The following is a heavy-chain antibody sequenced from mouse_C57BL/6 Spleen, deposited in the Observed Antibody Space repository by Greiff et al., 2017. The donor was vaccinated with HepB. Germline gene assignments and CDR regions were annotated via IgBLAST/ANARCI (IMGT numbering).Heavy chain of an antibody. CDR3: ARSITTVVEDAMDY. D-gene: IGHD1-1*01. J-gene: IGHJ4*01. CDR1: GFSLTSYG. CDR2: IWSGGST. V-gene: IGHV2-2*01. Sequence: QVQLKESGPGLVQPSQSLSITCTVSGFSLTSYGVHWVRQSPGKGLEWLGVIWSGGSTDYNAAFISRLSISKDNSKSQVFFKMNSLQADDTAIYYCARSITTVVEDAMDYWGQGTSVTVSS.